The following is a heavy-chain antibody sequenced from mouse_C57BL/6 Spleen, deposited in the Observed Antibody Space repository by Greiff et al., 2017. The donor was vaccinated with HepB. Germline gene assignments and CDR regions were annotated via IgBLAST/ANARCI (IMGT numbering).Heavy chain of an antibody. D-gene: IGHD1-1*01. V-gene: IGHV1-54*01. CDR1: GYAFTNYL. CDR3: AGKDYGSSYWYFDV. Sequence: VKLMESGAELVRPGTSVKVSCKASGYAFTNYLIEWVKQRPGQGLEWIGVINPGSGGTNYNEKFKGKATLTADKSSSTAYMQLSSLTSEDSAVYFCAGKDYGSSYWYFDVWGTGTTVTVSS. J-gene: IGHJ1*03. CDR2: INPGSGGT.